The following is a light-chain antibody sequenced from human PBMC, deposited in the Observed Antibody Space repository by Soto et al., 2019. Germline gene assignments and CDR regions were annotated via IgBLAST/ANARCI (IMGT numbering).Light chain of an antibody. Sequence: EIVMTQSPATLSVSPGERATPSCRASQSVSSNLAWYQQKPGQGPRLLLYGASTRATGIPARFSGSGSGTDFTLTISSLQSEDFAVYYCQQSNNWPYTFGQGTKLEIK. CDR1: QSVSSN. CDR3: QQSNNWPYT. V-gene: IGKV3-15*01. CDR2: GAS. J-gene: IGKJ2*01.